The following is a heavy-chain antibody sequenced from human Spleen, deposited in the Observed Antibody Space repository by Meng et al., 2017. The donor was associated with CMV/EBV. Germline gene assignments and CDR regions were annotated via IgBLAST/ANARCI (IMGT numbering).Heavy chain of an antibody. J-gene: IGHJ4*02. Sequence: GESLKISCAASGFTFSSYWMHWVRQAPGKGLVWVSRINSDGSSTSYADSVKGRFTFSRDNSKNTLYLQMNSVRAEDTAVYYCAKAFSASWYREYYDSWGQGTLVTVSS. D-gene: IGHD6-13*01. CDR3: AKAFSASWYREYYDS. CDR2: INSDGSST. V-gene: IGHV3-74*01. CDR1: GFTFSSYW.